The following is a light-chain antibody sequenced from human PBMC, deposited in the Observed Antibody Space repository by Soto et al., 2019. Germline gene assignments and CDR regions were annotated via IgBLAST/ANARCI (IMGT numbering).Light chain of an antibody. CDR3: QQYNNYWT. CDR1: QSIIYW. V-gene: IGKV1-5*03. CDR2: KAS. Sequence: DIQMTQSPSTLSASVGDRVTITCRASQSIIYWLAWYQQKPGKAPNLLIYKASRLESGVPSRFSGSGSGTEFTLTISSLQPDDFATYYCQQYNNYWTFGQGTQVEIK. J-gene: IGKJ1*01.